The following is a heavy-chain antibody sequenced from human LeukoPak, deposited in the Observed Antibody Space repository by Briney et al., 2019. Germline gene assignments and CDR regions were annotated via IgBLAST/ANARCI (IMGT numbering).Heavy chain of an antibody. CDR2: ISSSSTTI. J-gene: IGHJ4*02. CDR1: GFTFSSYS. Sequence: GGSLRLSCAASGFTFSSYSMNWVHQAPGKGLEWVSYISSSSTTIYYADSVKGRFTISRDNAKNSLYLQMNSLRDEDTAVYYCSSYTACDYWGQGTLVTVSS. CDR3: SSYTACDY. V-gene: IGHV3-48*02. D-gene: IGHD4-11*01.